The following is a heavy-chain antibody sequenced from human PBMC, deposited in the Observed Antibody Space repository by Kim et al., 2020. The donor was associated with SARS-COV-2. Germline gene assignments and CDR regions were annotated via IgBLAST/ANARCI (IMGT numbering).Heavy chain of an antibody. CDR2: IYSGGST. D-gene: IGHD3-10*01. CDR1: GFTVSSNY. J-gene: IGHJ4*02. V-gene: IGHV3-53*01. CDR3: ARVKSPITINQGGYFDY. Sequence: GGSLRLSCAASGFTVSSNYMSWVRQAPGKGLEWVSVIYSGGSTYYADSVKGRFTISRDNSKNTLYLQMNSLRAEDTAVYYCARVKSPITINQGGYFDYWGQGTLVTVSS.